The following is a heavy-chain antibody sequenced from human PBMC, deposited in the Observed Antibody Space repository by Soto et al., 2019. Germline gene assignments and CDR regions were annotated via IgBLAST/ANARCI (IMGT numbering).Heavy chain of an antibody. CDR1: GYAFATYA. V-gene: IGHV1-3*01. Sequence: GASVKVSCKASGYAFATYAMHWVRQAPGHRLEWMGWINAGNSNTKYSQKFQGRVTITRDTSSSTAYMELGSLTSEDTAVYYCARDLITYGNGAPSYHGMDVWGQGTTVTVSS. D-gene: IGHD2-8*01. J-gene: IGHJ6*02. CDR3: ARDLITYGNGAPSYHGMDV. CDR2: INAGNSNT.